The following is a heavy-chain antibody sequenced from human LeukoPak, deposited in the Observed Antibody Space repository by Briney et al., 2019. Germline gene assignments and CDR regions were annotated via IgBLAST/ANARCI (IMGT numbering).Heavy chain of an antibody. CDR1: GFTLSTFD. Sequence: GGSLRLSCAASGFTLSTFDMNWVRQAPGKELEWVSSISTSSRYVYYRDSVKGRFTISRDDAKNSLYLQMNSLTVEDTAVYYCARADCSGSTCYLRHSWFDPWGQGTLVTVSS. CDR3: ARADCSGSTCYLRHSWFDP. J-gene: IGHJ5*02. V-gene: IGHV3-21*06. D-gene: IGHD2-2*01. CDR2: ISTSSRYV.